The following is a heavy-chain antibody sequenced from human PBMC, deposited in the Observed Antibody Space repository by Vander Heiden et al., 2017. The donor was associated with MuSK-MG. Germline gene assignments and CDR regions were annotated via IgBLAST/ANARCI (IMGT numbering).Heavy chain of an antibody. J-gene: IGHJ4*02. CDR3: ARIGPLIEYYFDY. CDR1: GGSISSSSYY. V-gene: IGHV4-39*01. D-gene: IGHD3-10*01. Sequence: QLQLQESGPGLVKPSETLSLTCTVSGGSISSSSYYWGWIRQPPGKGLEWIGSIYYSGSTYYNPSLKSRVTISVDTSKNQFSLKLSSVTAADTAVYYCARIGPLIEYYFDYWGQGTLVTVSS. CDR2: IYYSGST.